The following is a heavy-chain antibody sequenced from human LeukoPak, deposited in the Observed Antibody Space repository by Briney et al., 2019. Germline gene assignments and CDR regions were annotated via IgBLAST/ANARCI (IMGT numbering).Heavy chain of an antibody. V-gene: IGHV1-2*02. Sequence: ASVKVSCKASGHTFTGYYMHWVRQAPGQGLEWMGWINPNSGGTNYAQKFQGRVTMTRDTSISTAYMELSRLRSDDTAVYYCARAPWYSSSSGPPKDYYYYYYMDVWGKGTTVTVSS. J-gene: IGHJ6*03. D-gene: IGHD6-6*01. CDR3: ARAPWYSSSSGPPKDYYYYYYMDV. CDR1: GHTFTGYY. CDR2: INPNSGGT.